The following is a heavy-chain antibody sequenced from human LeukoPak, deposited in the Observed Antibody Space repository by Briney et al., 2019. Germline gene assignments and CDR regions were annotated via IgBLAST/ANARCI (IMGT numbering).Heavy chain of an antibody. V-gene: IGHV4-30-4*01. Sequence: SETLSLTCTVSGVSISSGDYYWSWIRQPPGKGLEWIGYIYYSGSTYYNPSLKSRVTISVDTSKNQFSLKLSSVTAADTAVYYCARVDYGASKGYYFDYWGQGTLVTVSS. D-gene: IGHD4-17*01. J-gene: IGHJ4*02. CDR1: GVSISSGDYY. CDR3: ARVDYGASKGYYFDY. CDR2: IYYSGST.